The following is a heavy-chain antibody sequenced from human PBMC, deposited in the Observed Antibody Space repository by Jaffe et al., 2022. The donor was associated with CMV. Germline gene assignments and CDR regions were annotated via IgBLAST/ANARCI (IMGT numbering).Heavy chain of an antibody. CDR2: IYSSGDT. J-gene: IGHJ4*02. V-gene: IGHV4-4*07. CDR3: AREDNGLFLDY. Sequence: QVQLQESGPRLVKPSETLSLMCSVSNDSIKNYYWAWIRQPAGKGLEWIGRIYSSGDTNYNPSLKSRVTMSVDTSKNQFSVRVTSVTAADTAVYYCAREDNGLFLDYWGQGILVTVSS. CDR1: NDSIKNYY. D-gene: IGHD2-8*01.